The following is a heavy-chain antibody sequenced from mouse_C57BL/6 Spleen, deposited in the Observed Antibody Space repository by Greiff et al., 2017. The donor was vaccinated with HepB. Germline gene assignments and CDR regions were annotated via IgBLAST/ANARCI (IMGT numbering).Heavy chain of an antibody. V-gene: IGHV1-81*01. CDR1: GYTFTSYG. J-gene: IGHJ2*01. CDR2: IYPRSGNT. D-gene: IGHD2-3*01. CDR3: AEGGYDGYLFDY. Sequence: QVQLKQSGAELARPGASVKLSCKASGYTFTSYGISWVKQRTGQGLEWIGEIYPRSGNTYYNEKFKGKATLTADKSSSTAYMELRSLTSEDSAVYFCAEGGYDGYLFDYWGQGTTLTVSS.